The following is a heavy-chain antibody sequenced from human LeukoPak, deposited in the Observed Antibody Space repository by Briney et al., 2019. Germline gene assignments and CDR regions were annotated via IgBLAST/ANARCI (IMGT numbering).Heavy chain of an antibody. Sequence: HSGGSLRLSCAASGFTFSSYAMTWVRQAPGKGLDWVSGITSSGGNADYADSVKGRFTISRDNSTNTLYLQMNSLRAEDTAVYYCARGPNYCSSTSCYDHLFDYWGQGTLVTVSS. CDR2: ITSSGGNA. D-gene: IGHD2-2*01. CDR3: ARGPNYCSSTSCYDHLFDY. CDR1: GFTFSSYA. J-gene: IGHJ4*02. V-gene: IGHV3-23*01.